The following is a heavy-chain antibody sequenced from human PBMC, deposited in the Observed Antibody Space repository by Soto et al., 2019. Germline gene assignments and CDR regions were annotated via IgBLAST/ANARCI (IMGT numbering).Heavy chain of an antibody. CDR3: ARDLGPTIFGVVITDYYYYGMVV. CDR1: GYTFTSYY. Sequence: ASVKVSCKASGYTFTSYYVHWVRQAPGQGLEWMGIINPSGGSTSYAQKFQGRVTMTRDTSTSTVYMELSSLRSEDTAVYYCARDLGPTIFGVVITDYYYYGMVVWGQGTTVTVSS. V-gene: IGHV1-46*01. CDR2: INPSGGST. D-gene: IGHD3-3*01. J-gene: IGHJ6*02.